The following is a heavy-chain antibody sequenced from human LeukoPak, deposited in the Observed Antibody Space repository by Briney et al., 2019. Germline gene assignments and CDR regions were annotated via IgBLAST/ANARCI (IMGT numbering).Heavy chain of an antibody. V-gene: IGHV3-21*01. D-gene: IGHD6-19*01. CDR1: GFTFSSYS. CDR3: ARPSAVAASGYFDY. Sequence: GGSLRLSCAASGFTFSSYSMNWVRQAPGKGLEWVSSISNDGKYIYYADSVKGRFTISRDNAKNSLYLQMNSLRAEDTAVYYCARPSAVAASGYFDYWGQGTLVTVSS. CDR2: ISNDGKYI. J-gene: IGHJ4*02.